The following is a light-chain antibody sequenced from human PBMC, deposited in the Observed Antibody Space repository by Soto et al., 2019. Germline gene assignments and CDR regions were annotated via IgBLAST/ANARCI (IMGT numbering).Light chain of an antibody. V-gene: IGKV1-8*01. CDR3: QQYNSYSRT. J-gene: IGKJ1*01. CDR1: QGISSY. Sequence: AIRMTQSPSSLSASTGDRVTITCRASQGISSYLAWYQQKPGKAPKLLIYAASTLQSGVPSRFSGSGSGTEFTLTISSLQPDDFATYYCQQYNSYSRTFGQVTKVDI. CDR2: AAS.